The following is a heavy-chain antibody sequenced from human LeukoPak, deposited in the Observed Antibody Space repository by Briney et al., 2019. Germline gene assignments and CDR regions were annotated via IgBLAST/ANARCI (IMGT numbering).Heavy chain of an antibody. J-gene: IGHJ3*02. V-gene: IGHV1-46*01. CDR2: INPSGGST. D-gene: IGHD2-15*01. Sequence: ASVKVSCKASGYTFTSYYIHWVRQAPGQGLEWMGMINPSGGSTTYAQKFQGRVTLTRDMSTSTVNMELSSLRSEDTAVYYCARGGSRSSSPRDAFHIWGQGTMVTVSS. CDR1: GYTFTSYY. CDR3: ARGGSRSSSPRDAFHI.